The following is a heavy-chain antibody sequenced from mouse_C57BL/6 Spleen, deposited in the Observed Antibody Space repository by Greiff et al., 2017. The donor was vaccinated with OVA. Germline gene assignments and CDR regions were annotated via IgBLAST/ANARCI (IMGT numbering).Heavy chain of an antibody. Sequence: VKLQESGAELVRPGASVKLSCKASGYTFTDYYINWVKQRPGQGLEWIARIYPGSGNTYYNEKFKGKATLTAEKSSSTAYMQLSSLTSEDSAVYFCARGGVYGNYVGYWGQGTTLTVSS. D-gene: IGHD2-1*01. CDR2: IYPGSGNT. CDR3: ARGGVYGNYVGY. CDR1: GYTFTDYY. J-gene: IGHJ2*01. V-gene: IGHV1-76*01.